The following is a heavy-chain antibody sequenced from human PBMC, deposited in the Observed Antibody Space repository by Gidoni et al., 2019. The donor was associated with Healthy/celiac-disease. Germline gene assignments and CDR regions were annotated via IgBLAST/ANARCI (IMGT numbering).Heavy chain of an antibody. J-gene: IGHJ4*02. CDR3: AREEGYYDSSGYYSGHFDY. CDR1: GCTFSSDA. D-gene: IGHD3-22*01. V-gene: IGHV3-30-3*01. CDR2: ISYDGRNN. Sequence: QVQLVESGGGGVQPGRSLRRPCAASGCTFSSDAMHWVRQAPGQGLEVVAVISYDGRNNYYPDSVKCRFTLSRDNSKNTLYLQMNSLRAEDTAVYYCAREEGYYDSSGYYSGHFDYWGQGTLVTVSS.